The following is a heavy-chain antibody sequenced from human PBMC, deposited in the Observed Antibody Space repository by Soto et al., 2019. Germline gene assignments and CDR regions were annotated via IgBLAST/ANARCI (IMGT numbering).Heavy chain of an antibody. D-gene: IGHD2-15*01. V-gene: IGHV4-31*01. CDR2: IYYSGSMY. Sequence: QVQLQESGPGLLKPSQTLSLTCSVSGGSISSSGYYWNWIRQHPGKGLEWIGYIYYSGSMYYYNPSLKSQVTISLDTSKNQFSLKLSSVTAADTAVYYCARGYCSGGGCHFLDNWGQGALVTVSS. CDR1: GGSISSSGYY. CDR3: ARGYCSGGGCHFLDN. J-gene: IGHJ4*02.